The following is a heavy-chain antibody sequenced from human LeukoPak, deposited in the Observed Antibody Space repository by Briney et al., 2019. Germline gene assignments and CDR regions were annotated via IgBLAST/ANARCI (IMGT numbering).Heavy chain of an antibody. D-gene: IGHD3-22*01. J-gene: IGHJ4*02. V-gene: IGHV4-59*01. CDR1: GGSISSYY. CDR3: ARTHYDSSGYYSYYFDY. CDR2: IYYSGST. Sequence: SETLSLTCTVSGGSISSYYWSWIRQPPGKGLEWIGYIYYSGSTNYNPSLKSRVTISVDTFKNQFSLKLSSVTAADTAVYYCARTHYDSSGYYSYYFDYWGQGTLVTVSS.